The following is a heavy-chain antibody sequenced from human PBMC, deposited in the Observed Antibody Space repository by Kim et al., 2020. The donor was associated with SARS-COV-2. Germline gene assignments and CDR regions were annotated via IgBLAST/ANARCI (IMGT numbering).Heavy chain of an antibody. J-gene: IGHJ4*02. Sequence: SETLSLICTVSGGSISSYYWSWIRQPPGKGLEWIGYIYYSGGTNYNPSLKSRVTISVDTSKNQFSLKLSSVTAADTAVYYCARGPSYQWLDLFDYWGQGTLVTVSS. CDR3: ARGPSYQWLDLFDY. CDR2: IYYSGGT. V-gene: IGHV4-59*01. D-gene: IGHD6-19*01. CDR1: GGSISSYY.